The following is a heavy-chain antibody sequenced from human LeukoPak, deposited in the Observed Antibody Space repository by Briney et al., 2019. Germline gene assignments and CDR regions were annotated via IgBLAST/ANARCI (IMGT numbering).Heavy chain of an antibody. CDR1: GYTFTGYY. Sequence: ASVKASCKASGYTFTGYYMHWVRQAPGQGLEWMGWINPNSGGTNYAQKFQGRVTMTRDTSISTAYMELSRLRSDDTAVYYCARLRWLRFTPHYYYGMDVWGQGTTVTVSS. D-gene: IGHD5-12*01. V-gene: IGHV1-2*02. CDR2: INPNSGGT. J-gene: IGHJ6*02. CDR3: ARLRWLRFTPHYYYGMDV.